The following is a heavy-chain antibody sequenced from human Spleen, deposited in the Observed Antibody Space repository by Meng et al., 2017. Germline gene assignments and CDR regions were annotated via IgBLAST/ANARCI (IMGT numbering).Heavy chain of an antibody. J-gene: IGHJ6*02. CDR3: AREKAPSGSWFAGLDV. D-gene: IGHD6-13*01. CDR2: ISGSGGST. Sequence: GESLKISCAASGFTFSTYAMTWVRQAPGKGLEWVSTISGSGGSTYYADSVKGRFTVSRDNAKNTVYLQMNSLGAEDTAMYYCAREKAPSGSWFAGLDVWGQGTTVTVSS. CDR1: GFTFSTYA. V-gene: IGHV3-23*01.